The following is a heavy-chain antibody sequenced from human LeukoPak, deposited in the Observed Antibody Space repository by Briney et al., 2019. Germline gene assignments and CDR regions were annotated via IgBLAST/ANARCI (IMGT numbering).Heavy chain of an antibody. Sequence: ASVKVSCKASGYTFTSYYLHWVRQAPGQGLEWMGIINPTGGITSYAQKFQGRVTMTRDTSTSTVYMELSTLRSEDTAVYYCARDLRDSSGYYYPLGYWGQGTLVTVS. V-gene: IGHV1-46*01. J-gene: IGHJ4*02. CDR1: GYTFTSYY. CDR3: ARDLRDSSGYYYPLGY. D-gene: IGHD3-22*01. CDR2: INPTGGIT.